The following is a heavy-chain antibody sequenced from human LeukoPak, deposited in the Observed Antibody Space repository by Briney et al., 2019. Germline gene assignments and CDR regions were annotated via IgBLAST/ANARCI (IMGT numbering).Heavy chain of an antibody. Sequence: GGSLRLSCAASGFTFSNYALPWVRQAPGKGLEWVAALSYDGGDKYHADSVKGRFTISRDNSKNTLYLQMISLRTEDTAVYYCARDRGRDGYNYYFDYWGQGTLVTVSS. CDR1: GFTFSNYA. V-gene: IGHV3-30-3*01. CDR3: ARDRGRDGYNYYFDY. CDR2: LSYDGGDK. J-gene: IGHJ4*02. D-gene: IGHD5-24*01.